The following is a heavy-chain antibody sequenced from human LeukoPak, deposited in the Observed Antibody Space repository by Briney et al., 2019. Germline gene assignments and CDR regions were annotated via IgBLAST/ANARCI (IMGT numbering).Heavy chain of an antibody. Sequence: ASVKVSCKASGYTFTSYYMHWVRQAPGQGLEWMGIINPSGGSTSYAQKFQGRVTMTRDMSTSTVYMELSSLRSEDTAVYYCAREEGATPAFDIWGQGTMVTVSS. D-gene: IGHD1-26*01. V-gene: IGHV1-46*01. CDR1: GYTFTSYY. CDR2: INPSGGST. CDR3: AREEGATPAFDI. J-gene: IGHJ3*02.